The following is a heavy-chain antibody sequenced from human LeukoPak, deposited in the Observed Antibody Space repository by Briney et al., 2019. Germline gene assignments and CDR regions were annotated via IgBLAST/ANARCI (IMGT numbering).Heavy chain of an antibody. Sequence: GGSLRLSCAASGFTFSSYAMSWVRQAPGKGLEWGSAISGSGGSTYYADSVKGRFTISRDNSKNTLDLQMNSLRAEDTAVYYCAKGSTKAYCSGGSCYRSIYYYIDVWGKGTTVTVSS. CDR2: ISGSGGST. CDR1: GFTFSSYA. CDR3: AKGSTKAYCSGGSCYRSIYYYIDV. J-gene: IGHJ6*03. V-gene: IGHV3-23*01. D-gene: IGHD2-15*01.